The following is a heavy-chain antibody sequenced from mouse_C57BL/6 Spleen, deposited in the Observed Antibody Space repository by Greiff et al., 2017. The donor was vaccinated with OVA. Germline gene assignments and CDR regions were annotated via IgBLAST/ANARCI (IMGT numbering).Heavy chain of an antibody. Sequence: QVQLQQSGPELVKPGASVKISCKASGYAFSSSWMNWVKQRPGKGLEWIGRIYPGDGDTNYNGKFKGKATLTADKSSSTAYMQLSSLTSEDSAVYFCARFYDYDSSDWYFGVWGTGTTVTVSS. V-gene: IGHV1-82*01. CDR3: ARFYDYDSSDWYFGV. D-gene: IGHD1-1*01. J-gene: IGHJ1*03. CDR2: IYPGDGDT. CDR1: GYAFSSSW.